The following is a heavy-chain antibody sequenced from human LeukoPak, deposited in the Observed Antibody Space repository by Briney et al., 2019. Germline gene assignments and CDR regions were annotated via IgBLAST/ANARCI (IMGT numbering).Heavy chain of an antibody. CDR1: GFTFSSYS. D-gene: IGHD4-23*01. CDR3: ARDAGRWPPYYMDV. J-gene: IGHJ6*03. V-gene: IGHV3-21*01. CDR2: ISSSSSYI. Sequence: GGSLRLSCAASGFTFSSYSMNWVRQAPGKGLEWVSSISSSSSYIYYADSVKGRFTISRDNAKNSLYLQMNSLRAEDTAVYYCARDAGRWPPYYMDVWGKGTTVTVSS.